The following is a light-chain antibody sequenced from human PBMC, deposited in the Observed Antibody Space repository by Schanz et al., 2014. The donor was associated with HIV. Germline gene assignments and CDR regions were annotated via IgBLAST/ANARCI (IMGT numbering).Light chain of an antibody. J-gene: IGLJ2*01. CDR3: AAWDDSLNAVL. CDR1: SSNVGSNA. Sequence: QSVLTQPPSASEPPGQRVTISCSGSSSNVGSNAVNWYHHLPGAAPKLLIYSNNQRPSWVPDRFSGSKSGTSASLAISGLQSEDGGDYYCAAWDDSLNAVLFGGGTKLTVL. CDR2: SNN. V-gene: IGLV1-44*01.